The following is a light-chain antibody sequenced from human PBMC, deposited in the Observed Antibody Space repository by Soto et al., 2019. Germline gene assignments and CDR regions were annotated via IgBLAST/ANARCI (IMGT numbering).Light chain of an antibody. V-gene: IGKV3-15*01. CDR1: QSVSYY. CDR2: DAS. J-gene: IGKJ1*01. Sequence: EILMTQSPATLSVSPGERVTFSCRASQSVSYYLAWFQQKPGQAPRLLIYDASTRATGIPVRFSGSGSGTEFTLTYRSLQSDDIAIYYGQQYKNWPQWAFGQGTQVDTK. CDR3: QQYKNWPQWA.